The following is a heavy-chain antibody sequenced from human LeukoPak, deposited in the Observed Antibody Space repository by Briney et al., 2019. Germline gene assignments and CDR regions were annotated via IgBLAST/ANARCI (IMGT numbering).Heavy chain of an antibody. J-gene: IGHJ4*02. D-gene: IGHD4-17*01. V-gene: IGHV4-39*01. CDR2: IYYSGST. CDR3: ASFNGGDYPNY. CDR1: GGSISSSSYY. Sequence: SSETLSLTCTVSGGSISSSSYYWGWIRQPPGKGLEWIASIYYSGSTYYNPSLKSRVTISVDTSKKQFSLKMSSVTAADTAVYYCASFNGGDYPNYWGQGTLVTVSS.